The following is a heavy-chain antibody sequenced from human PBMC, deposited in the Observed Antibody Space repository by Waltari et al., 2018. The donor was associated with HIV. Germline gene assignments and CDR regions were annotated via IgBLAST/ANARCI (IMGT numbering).Heavy chain of an antibody. CDR1: GYPFTNYN. D-gene: IGHD1-26*01. V-gene: IGHV1-8*01. CDR2: MNPNTGDT. CDR3: ARVRRPSGSYYLSY. Sequence: QVQLVQSGAEVTKPGASVKVSCKASGYPFTNYNIYWVRQSPGQGLEWMGWMNPNTGDTAYARKFQGRVTMTRNTSMSTAYMELSSLRSEDTAVYYCARVRRPSGSYYLSYWGQGTVVTVSS. J-gene: IGHJ4*02.